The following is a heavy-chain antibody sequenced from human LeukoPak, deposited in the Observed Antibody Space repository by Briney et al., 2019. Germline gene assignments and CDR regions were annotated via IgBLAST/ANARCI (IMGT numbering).Heavy chain of an antibody. Sequence: PGGSLRLSCVASGFTFRSYDMFWVRQPTGKGREWVSGIGTAGDTNYADSVKGRFTISRENAKNSLYLQMNSLRAGDTAVYYCARGSSYDILSRYYGMDVWGQGTTVTVSS. CDR1: GFTFRSYD. V-gene: IGHV3-13*04. D-gene: IGHD3-9*01. CDR3: ARGSSYDILSRYYGMDV. J-gene: IGHJ6*02. CDR2: IGTAGDT.